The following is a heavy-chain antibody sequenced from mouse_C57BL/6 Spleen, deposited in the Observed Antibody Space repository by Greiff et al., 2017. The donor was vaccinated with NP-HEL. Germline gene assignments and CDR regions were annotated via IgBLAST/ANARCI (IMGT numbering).Heavy chain of an antibody. CDR1: GFNIKDYY. CDR3: ARGDSSGYSDYWYFDV. D-gene: IGHD3-2*02. V-gene: IGHV14-2*01. Sequence: DVQLQESGAELVKPGASVKLSCTASGFNIKDYYMHWVKQRTEQGLEWIGRIDPEDGETKYAPKFQGKATITADTSSNTAYLQLSSLTSEDTAVYYCARGDSSGYSDYWYFDVWGTGTTVTVSS. CDR2: IDPEDGET. J-gene: IGHJ1*03.